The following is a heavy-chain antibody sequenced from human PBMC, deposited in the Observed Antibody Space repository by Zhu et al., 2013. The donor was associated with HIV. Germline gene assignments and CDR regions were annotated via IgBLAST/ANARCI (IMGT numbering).Heavy chain of an antibody. CDR1: GYTFTGYY. J-gene: IGHJ6*03. V-gene: IGHV1-2*02. CDR3: ARVGDGEPRLPYYYYYMDV. D-gene: IGHD3-16*01. CDR2: INPNSGGT. Sequence: QVQLVQSGAEVKKPGASVKVSCKASGYTFTGYYMHWVRQAPGQGLEWMGWINPNSGGTNYAQKFQGRVTMTRDTSISTAYMELSRLRSDDTAVYYCARVGDGEPRLPYYYYYMDVWGKGPRSPSP.